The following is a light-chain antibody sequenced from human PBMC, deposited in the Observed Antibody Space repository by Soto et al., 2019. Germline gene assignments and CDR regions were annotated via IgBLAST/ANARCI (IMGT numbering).Light chain of an antibody. CDR2: DAS. CDR3: QQYDSLPIT. J-gene: IGKJ5*01. Sequence: DIQITQSPSSLSSSVRDRVTITCEASQDISNYLNWYQQKPGKAPKLLIYDASNLETGVPSRFSGSGSGTDFTFTISSLQPEDIATYYCQQYDSLPITFGQGTRLEIK. V-gene: IGKV1-33*01. CDR1: QDISNY.